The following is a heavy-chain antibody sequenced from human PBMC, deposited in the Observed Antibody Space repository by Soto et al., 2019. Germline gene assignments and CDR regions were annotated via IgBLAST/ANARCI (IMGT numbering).Heavy chain of an antibody. V-gene: IGHV4-30-2*01. J-gene: IGHJ5*02. D-gene: IGHD6-19*01. CDR1: GDSYSISTYS. Sequence: GPGPLFPSETLSLTCNMSGDSYSISTYSWSWIRQPPGKALQWIGFIYQSGVTSYNPSLASRVSISLDRSNNQLSLKLKSVPASDTAWYVCAGMPYTSGLRFDPWGPGTLVTVSS. CDR2: IYQSGVT. CDR3: AGMPYTSGLRFDP.